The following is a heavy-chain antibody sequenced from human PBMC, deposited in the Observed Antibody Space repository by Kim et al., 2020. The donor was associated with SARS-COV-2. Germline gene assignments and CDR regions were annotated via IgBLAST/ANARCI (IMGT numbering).Heavy chain of an antibody. D-gene: IGHD2-2*01. CDR2: ISSSSSYT. Sequence: GGSLRLSCAASGFTFSDYYMSWIRQAPGKGLEWVSYISSSSSYTNYADSVKGRFTISRDNAKNSLYLQMNSLRAEDTAVYYCARDTVVPAAKDGYYYYGMDVWGQGTTVTVSS. CDR1: GFTFSDYY. V-gene: IGHV3-11*05. J-gene: IGHJ6*02. CDR3: ARDTVVPAAKDGYYYYGMDV.